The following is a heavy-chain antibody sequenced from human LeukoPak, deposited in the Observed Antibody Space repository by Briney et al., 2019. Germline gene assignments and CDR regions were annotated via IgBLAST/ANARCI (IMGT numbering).Heavy chain of an antibody. V-gene: IGHV3-23*01. Sequence: GGSLRLSCAASGFTFSSNGMSWVRQAPGKGLEWVSSISGSGGNTYYAASVKGRFTISRDNSKNTLNLQMNSLRAEDTAVYYCATSKYSGSYWGQGTLVTVSS. CDR3: ATSKYSGSY. CDR1: GFTFSSNG. D-gene: IGHD1-26*01. J-gene: IGHJ4*02. CDR2: ISGSGGNT.